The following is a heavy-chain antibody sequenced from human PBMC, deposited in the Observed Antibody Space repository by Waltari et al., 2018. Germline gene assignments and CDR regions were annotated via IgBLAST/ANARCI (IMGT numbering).Heavy chain of an antibody. D-gene: IGHD6-25*01. Sequence: QLQLQESGPGLVKPSETLSLTCTVSGGSISSSSYYWGWIRQPPGKGLEWIGIIYYSGAPYDTPSPKSRVTISVDTSKTQFSLKLSSVTAADTAVYYCARAGTGSADPFDYGGQGTLVTVSS. CDR3: ARAGTGSADPFDY. CDR1: GGSISSSSYY. CDR2: IYYSGAP. V-gene: IGHV4-39*07. J-gene: IGHJ4*02.